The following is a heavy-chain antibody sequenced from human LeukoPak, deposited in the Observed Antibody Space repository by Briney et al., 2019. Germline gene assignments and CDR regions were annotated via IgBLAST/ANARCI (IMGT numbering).Heavy chain of an antibody. CDR2: IYSSGST. CDR1: GGSISSRNYY. D-gene: IGHD2-21*02. CDR3: ARARCGGDCYLGKLHWFDS. J-gene: IGHJ5*01. Sequence: SETLSLTCTVSGGSISSRNYYWGWIRQPPGKGLEWIGYIYSSGSTNYHPSLKSRVTISVDTSKNQFSLKLSSVTAADTAVYYCARARCGGDCYLGKLHWFDSWGQGTLVTVSS. V-gene: IGHV4-61*05.